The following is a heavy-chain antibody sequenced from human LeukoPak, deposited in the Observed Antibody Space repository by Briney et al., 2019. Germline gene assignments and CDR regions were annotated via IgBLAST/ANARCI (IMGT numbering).Heavy chain of an antibody. D-gene: IGHD1-26*01. CDR2: IYYSGST. CDR1: GGSISSSSYY. Sequence: SETLSLTCTVYGGSISSSSYYWGWIRQPPGKGLEWIGSIYYSGSTYYNPSLKSRVTISVDTSKNQFPLKLSSVTAADTAVYYCARWEPFDYWGQGTLVTVSS. J-gene: IGHJ4*02. CDR3: ARWEPFDY. V-gene: IGHV4-39*06.